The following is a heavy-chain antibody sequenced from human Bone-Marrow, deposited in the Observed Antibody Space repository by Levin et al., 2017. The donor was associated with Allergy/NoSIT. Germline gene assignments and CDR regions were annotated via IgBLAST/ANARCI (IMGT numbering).Heavy chain of an antibody. Sequence: SQTLSLPCDVSGGSVRSGTYFWRWIRQPPGQGLEWIGSISYSGSSNYNSSLESRITMSIDTSKNHFSLKLRSVTAADTAVYYCARDWITAPRYMDVWGKGTTVTVSS. J-gene: IGHJ6*03. D-gene: IGHD2-2*03. CDR3: ARDWITAPRYMDV. CDR1: GGSVRSGTYF. CDR2: ISYSGSS. V-gene: IGHV4-61*03.